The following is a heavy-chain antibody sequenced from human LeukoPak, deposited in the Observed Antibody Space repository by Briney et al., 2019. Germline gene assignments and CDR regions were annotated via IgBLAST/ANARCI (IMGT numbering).Heavy chain of an antibody. J-gene: IGHJ3*02. CDR2: ISSSSSYI. D-gene: IGHD4/OR15-4a*01. Sequence: GGSLRLSCAASGFTFSSYTMNRVRRAPGKGLEWVSSISSSSSYIYYADSVKGRFTISRDTAKNSLYLQMNTLRAEDTAVYYCARDKLGANDAFDIWGQGTMVTVSS. CDR3: ARDKLGANDAFDI. V-gene: IGHV3-21*01. CDR1: GFTFSSYT.